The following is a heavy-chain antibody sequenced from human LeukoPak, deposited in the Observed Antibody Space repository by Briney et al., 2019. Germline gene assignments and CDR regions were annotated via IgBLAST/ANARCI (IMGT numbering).Heavy chain of an antibody. CDR2: IYHSGST. D-gene: IGHD5-12*01. CDR1: GGSISSGGYS. Sequence: SQTLSLTCAVSGGSISSGGYSWSWIRQPPGKGLEWIGYIYHSGSTYCNPSLKSRVTISVDRSKNQFSLKLSSVTAADTAVYYCAREFFGGYKGGSSGFDPWGQGTLVTVSS. CDR3: AREFFGGYKGGSSGFDP. V-gene: IGHV4-30-2*01. J-gene: IGHJ5*02.